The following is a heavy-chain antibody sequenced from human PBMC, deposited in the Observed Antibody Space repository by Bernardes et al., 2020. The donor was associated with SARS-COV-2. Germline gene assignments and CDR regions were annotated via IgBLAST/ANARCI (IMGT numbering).Heavy chain of an antibody. J-gene: IGHJ4*02. D-gene: IGHD3-9*01. CDR1: GYTLTSYG. CDR3: ARVSSYDILTGADY. CDR2: ISAYNGNT. Sequence: ASVKVVCKASGYTLTSYGISWVRQDPGQGLEWMGWISAYNGNTNYAQKLQGRVTMTTDTSTSTAYMELRSLRSDDTAVYYCARVSSYDILTGADYWGQGTLVTVSS. V-gene: IGHV1-18*01.